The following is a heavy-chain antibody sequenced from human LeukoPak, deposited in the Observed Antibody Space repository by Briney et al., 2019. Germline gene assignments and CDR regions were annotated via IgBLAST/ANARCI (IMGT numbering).Heavy chain of an antibody. CDR3: ARSIYCSGGSCYLWYFDL. Sequence: SETLSLTCTVSGYSISSGYYWGWIRQPPGKGLEWIGSIYHSGSTNYNPSLKSRVTISVDTSKNHFSLKLSSVTAADTAVYYCARSIYCSGGSCYLWYFDLWGPGTQVTVSS. J-gene: IGHJ2*01. D-gene: IGHD2-15*01. V-gene: IGHV4-38-2*02. CDR2: IYHSGST. CDR1: GYSISSGYY.